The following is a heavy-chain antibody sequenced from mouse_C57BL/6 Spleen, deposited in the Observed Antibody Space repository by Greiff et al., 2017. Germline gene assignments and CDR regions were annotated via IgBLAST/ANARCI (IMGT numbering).Heavy chain of an antibody. CDR2: IYPGGGYT. D-gene: IGHD2-4*01. J-gene: IGHJ3*01. CDR3: ARSDDYPWFAY. Sequence: QVQLQQSGAELVRPGTSVKMSCKASGYTFTNYWIGWAKQRPGHGLEWIGDIYPGGGYTNYNEKFKGKATLTADKSSSTAYMQFSSLTSEDSAIYYGARSDDYPWFAYWGQGTLVTVSA. CDR1: GYTFTNYW. V-gene: IGHV1-63*01.